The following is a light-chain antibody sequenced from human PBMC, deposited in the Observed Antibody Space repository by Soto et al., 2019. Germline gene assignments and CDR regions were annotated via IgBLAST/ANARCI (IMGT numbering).Light chain of an antibody. CDR2: GAS. J-gene: IGKJ1*01. CDR3: QEGYTSSRT. V-gene: IGKV1-39*01. Sequence: DLQMTQSPSSLSASVGDRVTITCRASQSISFYLNWYQHRPGKAPQLLIYGASTLRSGVPSRFRGRGSGTDFTLTITSLQPEDFATYSCQEGYTSSRTFGQGTTVEI. CDR1: QSISFY.